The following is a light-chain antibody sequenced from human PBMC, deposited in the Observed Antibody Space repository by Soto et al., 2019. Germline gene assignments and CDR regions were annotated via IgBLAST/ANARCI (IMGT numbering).Light chain of an antibody. Sequence: EIVLTQSPGTLSLSPGESTTLSCRASQSVGRNFLAWYQQKPGRAPRLLIHGASYRATGIPDRFSGSGSETDFTLTISRLEPEDSAVYYCDQYAASPLTFGGGTKVEIK. V-gene: IGKV3-20*01. CDR1: QSVGRNF. CDR2: GAS. J-gene: IGKJ4*01. CDR3: DQYAASPLT.